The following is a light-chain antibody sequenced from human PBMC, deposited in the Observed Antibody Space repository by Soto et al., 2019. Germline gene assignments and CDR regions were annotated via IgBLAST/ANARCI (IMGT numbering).Light chain of an antibody. V-gene: IGKV1-8*01. CDR3: QQYYSYPLT. CDR1: QGISSY. CDR2: AAS. Sequence: ILMTQSPSSFSASTGDRVTITCRASQGISSYLAWYQQKPGKAPKLLIYAASTLQSGVPSMFSGSGSGTDFTLTISCLQSEDFATYYCQQYYSYPLTFGGGTKVEIK. J-gene: IGKJ4*02.